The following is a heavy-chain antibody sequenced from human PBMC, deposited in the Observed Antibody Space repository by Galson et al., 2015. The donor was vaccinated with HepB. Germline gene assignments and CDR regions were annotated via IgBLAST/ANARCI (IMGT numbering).Heavy chain of an antibody. Sequence: SLRLSCAASGFTFSSYSMNWVRQAPGKGLEWVSSISSSSSYIYYADSVKGRFTISRDNAKNSLYLQMNSLRAEDTAVYYCARDAGYSRQGDYYYYGMDVWGQGTTVTVSS. CDR2: ISSSSSYI. J-gene: IGHJ6*02. CDR1: GFTFSSYS. CDR3: ARDAGYSRQGDYYYYGMDV. V-gene: IGHV3-21*01. D-gene: IGHD6-13*01.